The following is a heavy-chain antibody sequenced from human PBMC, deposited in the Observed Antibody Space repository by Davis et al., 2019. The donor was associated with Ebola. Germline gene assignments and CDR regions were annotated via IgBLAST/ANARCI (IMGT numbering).Heavy chain of an antibody. J-gene: IGHJ6*02. CDR3: AKTLWGGMDV. V-gene: IGHV3-21*04. Sequence: GESLKISCAASGFNFNTAWMSWVRQAPGKGLEWVSAISRDSNVIFYVDSVKGRFTISRDDAKNSLFLQMNRLRAEDTAVYYCAKTLWGGMDVWSQGTTVTVSS. D-gene: IGHD3-16*01. CDR2: ISRDSNVI. CDR1: GFNFNTAW.